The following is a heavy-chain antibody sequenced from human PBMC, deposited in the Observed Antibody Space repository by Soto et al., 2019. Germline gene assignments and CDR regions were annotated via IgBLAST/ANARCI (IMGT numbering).Heavy chain of an antibody. D-gene: IGHD3-3*01. V-gene: IGHV1-46*01. J-gene: IGHJ5*02. Sequence: GASVKVSCRASGYTFTSYYMHWVRQAPGQGLEWMGIINPSGGSTSYAQKFQGRVTMTRDTSTSTVYMELSSLRSEDTAVYYCARGITIFGVATNWFDPWGQGTLVTVSS. CDR2: INPSGGST. CDR1: GYTFTSYY. CDR3: ARGITIFGVATNWFDP.